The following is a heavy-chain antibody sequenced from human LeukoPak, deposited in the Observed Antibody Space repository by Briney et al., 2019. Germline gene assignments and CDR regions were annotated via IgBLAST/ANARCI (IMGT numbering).Heavy chain of an antibody. CDR1: GGSISSGSYY. CDR3: ARQRGWLQFDAFDI. V-gene: IGHV4-61*02. CDR2: MYTSGST. J-gene: IGHJ3*02. Sequence: SETLSLTCTASGGSISSGSYYWSWIRQPAGQGLEYIGRMYTSGSTNYNPSLKSRVTISVDTSKNQFSLKLSSVTAADTAVYYCARQRGWLQFDAFDIWGQGTMVTVSS. D-gene: IGHD5-24*01.